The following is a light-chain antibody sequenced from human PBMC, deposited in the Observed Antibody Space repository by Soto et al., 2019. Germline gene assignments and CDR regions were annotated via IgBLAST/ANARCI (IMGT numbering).Light chain of an antibody. V-gene: IGLV2-14*01. CDR1: SSDVGGYNY. CDR3: CSYAGTTAV. Sequence: QSVLTQPASVSGSPGQSITISCTGTSSDVGGYNYVSWYQQHPGKAPKLMIYEVSNRPSGVSNRFSGSKSGNTASLTISGLQAEDEGYYYCCSYAGTTAVFGTGTKVTVL. J-gene: IGLJ1*01. CDR2: EVS.